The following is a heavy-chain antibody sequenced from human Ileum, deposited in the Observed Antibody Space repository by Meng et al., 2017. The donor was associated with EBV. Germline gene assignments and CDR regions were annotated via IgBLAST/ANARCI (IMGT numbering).Heavy chain of an antibody. J-gene: IGHJ4*02. V-gene: IGHV3-74*01. Sequence: VEVGGAGGGLVHPGESLRLSCAASGLTFSGDWMHWVRQAPGKGLLWVSRINGDGSGSNYADSVKGRFTISRDNAKNTLSLQMNSLRAEDTAVYYCVRDGDNWNVDYWGQGTLVTVSS. CDR2: INGDGSGS. D-gene: IGHD1-20*01. CDR1: GLTFSGDW. CDR3: VRDGDNWNVDY.